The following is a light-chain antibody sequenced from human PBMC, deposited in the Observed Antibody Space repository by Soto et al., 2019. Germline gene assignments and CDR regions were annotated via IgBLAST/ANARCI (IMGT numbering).Light chain of an antibody. Sequence: DIVMTQSPDTLAVSLGERATINCKSSQSLLFNSNNKNNLAWYQQKPGQSPKLLIYWASTRESGVPDRFSGSGSGTDFTLTISSLQAEDVAVYYCQQYYTTPRTFGQGTKV. CDR3: QQYYTTPRT. CDR1: QSLLFNSNNKNN. J-gene: IGKJ1*01. V-gene: IGKV4-1*01. CDR2: WAS.